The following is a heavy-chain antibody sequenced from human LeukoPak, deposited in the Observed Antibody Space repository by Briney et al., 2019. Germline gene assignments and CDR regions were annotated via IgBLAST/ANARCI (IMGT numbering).Heavy chain of an antibody. CDR1: GGTFSSYG. J-gene: IGHJ4*02. CDR2: ISAYNGNT. V-gene: IGHV1-18*01. Sequence: GASVKVSCKASGGTFSSYGISWVRQAPGQGLEWMGWISAYNGNTNYAQKLQGRVTMTTDTSTSTAYMELRSLRSDDTAVYYCARDPSGYSSGWYPDYWGQGTLVTVSS. D-gene: IGHD6-19*01. CDR3: ARDPSGYSSGWYPDY.